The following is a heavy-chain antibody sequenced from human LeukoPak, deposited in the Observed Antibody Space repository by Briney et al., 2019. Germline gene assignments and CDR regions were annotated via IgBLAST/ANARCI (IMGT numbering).Heavy chain of an antibody. D-gene: IGHD1-26*01. CDR3: ARWDSGSYSDY. J-gene: IGHJ4*02. CDR2: IYHSGST. Sequence: SETLSLTCAVSGYSISSGYYWGWIRQPPGKGLEWIGSIYHSGSTFYNPSLKSRVTISADTSKNQFSLTLSSVTAADTAMYYCARWDSGSYSDYWGQGTLVTVSS. CDR1: GYSISSGYY. V-gene: IGHV4-38-2*01.